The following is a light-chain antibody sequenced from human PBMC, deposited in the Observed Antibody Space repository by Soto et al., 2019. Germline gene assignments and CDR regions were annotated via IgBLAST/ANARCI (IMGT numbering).Light chain of an antibody. CDR1: RSVSNN. CDR3: QQYDNWPRT. V-gene: IGKV3-15*01. J-gene: IGKJ5*01. Sequence: EIVMTQSPATLSVSPGERATLSCRASRSVSNNLAWYQQKPGQAPRLLIYGASSRATGVPARFSGSGSGTEFTLTISSLQSEDFALYYCQQYDNWPRTFGQGTRLEIK. CDR2: GAS.